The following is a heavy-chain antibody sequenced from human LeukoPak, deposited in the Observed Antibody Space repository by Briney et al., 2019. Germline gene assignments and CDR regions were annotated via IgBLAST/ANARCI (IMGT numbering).Heavy chain of an antibody. CDR3: ARRMYGPEKAYYYYYYMDV. V-gene: IGHV1-24*01. CDR2: FDPEDGET. CDR1: GYTLTELS. J-gene: IGHJ6*03. Sequence: ASVKVSCKVSGYTLTELSMHWVRQAPGKGLEWMGGFDPEDGETIYAQKFQGRVTMTEDTSTDTAYMELRSLRSDDTAVYYCARRMYGPEKAYYYYYYMDVWGKGTTVTVSS. D-gene: IGHD2-15*01.